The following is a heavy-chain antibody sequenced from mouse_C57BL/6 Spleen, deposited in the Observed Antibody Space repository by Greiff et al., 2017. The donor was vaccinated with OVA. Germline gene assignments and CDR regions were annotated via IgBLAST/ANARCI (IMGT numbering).Heavy chain of an antibody. CDR2: IWSGGST. D-gene: IGHD1-1*01. Sequence: VKLVESGPGLVQPSQSLSITCTVSGFSLTSYGVHWVRQPPGKGLEWLGVIWSGGSTDYNAAFISRLSISKDNSKSQVFFKMNSLQADDTAIYYCAKNSYYYGSSYGYFDVWGTGTTVTVSS. V-gene: IGHV2-4*01. J-gene: IGHJ1*03. CDR3: AKNSYYYGSSYGYFDV. CDR1: GFSLTSYG.